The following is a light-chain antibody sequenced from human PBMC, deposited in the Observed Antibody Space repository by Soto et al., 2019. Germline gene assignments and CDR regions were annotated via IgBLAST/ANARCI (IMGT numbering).Light chain of an antibody. CDR1: SGDVGVYKF. CDR2: EVS. V-gene: IGLV2-14*01. J-gene: IGLJ1*01. Sequence: QSALTQPASVSGSPGQSITISCAGTSGDVGVYKFVSWYQQHPGKAPKLIIYEVSNRPSGVSSRFSGSMSGNTASLTISGLHAEDEADYYCGSYTGTIYVFGTGTQLTVL. CDR3: GSYTGTIYV.